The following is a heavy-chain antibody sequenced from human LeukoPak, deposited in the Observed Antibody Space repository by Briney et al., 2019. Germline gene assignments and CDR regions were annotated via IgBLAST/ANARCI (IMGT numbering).Heavy chain of an antibody. CDR1: GFTFSTYW. CDR2: INQDGSEK. CDR3: ARMGIAAVGAYYFDY. J-gene: IGHJ4*02. V-gene: IGHV3-7*02. D-gene: IGHD6-13*01. Sequence: GGSLRLSCAASGFTFSTYWMNWVRQAPGKGLEWVANINQDGSEKNYVDSVKGRFTISRDNAKNSLYLQMASLRAEDTAVYYCARMGIAAVGAYYFDYWGQGTLVAVSS.